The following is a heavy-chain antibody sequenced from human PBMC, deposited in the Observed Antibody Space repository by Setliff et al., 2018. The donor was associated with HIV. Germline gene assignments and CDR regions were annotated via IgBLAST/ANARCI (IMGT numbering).Heavy chain of an antibody. D-gene: IGHD6-13*01. J-gene: IGHJ4*02. CDR2: IYWSGLT. V-gene: IGHV4-39*07. CDR3: ARDGYSSSWYVISGSFDY. Sequence: PSETLSLTCTVSSGSVSRSDYYWGWIRQTPGKGLEWIGSIYWSGLTFYNPSLKSRVTISVDTSENQFSLKLSSVTAADTAVYYCARDGYSSSWYVISGSFDYWGQGILVTVSS. CDR1: SGSVSRSDYY.